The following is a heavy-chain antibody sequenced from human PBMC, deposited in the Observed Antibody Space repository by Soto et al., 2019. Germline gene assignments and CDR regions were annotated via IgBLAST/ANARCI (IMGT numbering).Heavy chain of an antibody. CDR3: EYGDSHAPFDY. CDR2: IYNGGTT. V-gene: IGHV4-59*03. J-gene: IGHJ4*02. Sequence: SETLSLTCTVSGASISTYYWSWVRQSPGKGLEFIAYIYNGGTTDYNPSLKGRVTISVDTSKNQFSLRLTSVTAADSAVYFCEYGDSHAPFDYWGQGLLVTVSS. D-gene: IGHD4-17*01. CDR1: GASISTYY.